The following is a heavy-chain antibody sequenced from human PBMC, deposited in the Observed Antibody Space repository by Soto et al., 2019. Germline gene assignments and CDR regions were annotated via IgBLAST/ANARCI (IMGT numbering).Heavy chain of an antibody. CDR1: GYTFTSND. CDR2: MNPNSGNT. CDR3: SREVNFYGLDG. J-gene: IGHJ6*02. V-gene: IGHV1-8*01. Sequence: QVQLVQSGAEVKKPGASVKVPCKASGYTFTSNDINWVRQATGQGLEWMGWMNPNSGNTGYAQNFQGRVTMTRNTSIRTAYMALSSLRSEDMAVYYWSREVNFYGLDGWGQGTTVTVSS.